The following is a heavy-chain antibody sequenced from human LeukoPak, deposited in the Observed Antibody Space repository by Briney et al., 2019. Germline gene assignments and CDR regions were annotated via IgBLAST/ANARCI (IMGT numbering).Heavy chain of an antibody. CDR1: GGSFSGYY. D-gene: IGHD6-19*01. Sequence: PETLSLTCAVYGGSFSGYYWSWIRQPPGKGLEWIGEINHSGSTNYNPSLKSRVTISVDASKNQFSLKLSSVTAADTAVYYCARQYSSGWPPNYYYYMDVWGKGTTVTISS. V-gene: IGHV4-34*01. CDR3: ARQYSSGWPPNYYYYMDV. J-gene: IGHJ6*03. CDR2: INHSGST.